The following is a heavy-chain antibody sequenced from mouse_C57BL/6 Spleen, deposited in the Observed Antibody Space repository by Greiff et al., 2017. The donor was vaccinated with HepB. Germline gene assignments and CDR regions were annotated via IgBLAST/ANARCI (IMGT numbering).Heavy chain of an antibody. V-gene: IGHV1-4*01. CDR2: INPSSGYT. CDR1: GYTFTSYT. D-gene: IGHD2-5*01. Sequence: QVQLQQSGAELARPGASVKMSCKASGYTFTSYTMHWVKQRPGQGLEWIGYINPSSGYTKYNQKFKDKATLTADKSSSTAYMQLSSLTSEDSAVYYCARNSNYVVFAYWGQGTLVTVSA. CDR3: ARNSNYVVFAY. J-gene: IGHJ3*01.